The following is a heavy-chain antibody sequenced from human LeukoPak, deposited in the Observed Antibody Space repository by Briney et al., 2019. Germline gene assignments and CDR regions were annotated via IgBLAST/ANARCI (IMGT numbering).Heavy chain of an antibody. CDR2: MNPNSGNT. Sequence: ASVKVSCKASGYTFTSYDINWVRQATGQGLEWMGWMNPNSGNTGYAQKFQGRVTMTRNTSISTAYMELSSLRSEDTAVYYCARTPYYYDSSGYRINRFDPWGQGTLVTVSS. V-gene: IGHV1-8*01. D-gene: IGHD3-22*01. CDR3: ARTPYYYDSSGYRINRFDP. CDR1: GYTFTSYD. J-gene: IGHJ5*02.